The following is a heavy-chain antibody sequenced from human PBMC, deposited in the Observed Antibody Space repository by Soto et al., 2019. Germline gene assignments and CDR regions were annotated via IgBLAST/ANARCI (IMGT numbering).Heavy chain of an antibody. J-gene: IGHJ5*02. V-gene: IGHV1-69*13. Sequence: GAPVKVSCKASGGTFNSYDINWVRQAPGQGLEWMGGIIPIVETPKYAQKFQGRVTITADESTNTVYMELSSLRSEDTAMYYCARLSRPNYYDTSGFFKDNWFDPWGQGTLVTVSS. CDR2: IIPIVETP. CDR3: ARLSRPNYYDTSGFFKDNWFDP. CDR1: GGTFNSYD. D-gene: IGHD3-22*01.